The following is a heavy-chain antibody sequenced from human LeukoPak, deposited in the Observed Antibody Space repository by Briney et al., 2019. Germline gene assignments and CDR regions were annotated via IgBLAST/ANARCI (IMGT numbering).Heavy chain of an antibody. CDR3: ARDGRGYSSSWFDY. J-gene: IGHJ4*02. D-gene: IGHD6-13*01. V-gene: IGHV3-48*03. CDR1: GFTFSSSE. Sequence: GRSLRLSCAASGFTFSSSEMNWVRQAPGKGLEWVSYISSSGSTIYYADSVKGRFTISGDNAKNSLYLQMNSLRAEDTAVYYCARDGRGYSSSWFDYWGQGTLVTVSS. CDR2: ISSSGSTI.